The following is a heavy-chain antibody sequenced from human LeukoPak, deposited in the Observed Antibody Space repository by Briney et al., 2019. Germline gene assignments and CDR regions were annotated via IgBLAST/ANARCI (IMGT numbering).Heavy chain of an antibody. Sequence: SQPLSLTCTVSGGSISSGGYYWSWIRHPPGKRLEWIGYIYYSGSAYYNPSLKSRVTMSVDTSENQFSLKLNSVTAADTAVYYCATTVGSYFDYWSQGTLVIVSS. CDR3: ATTVGSYFDY. CDR1: GGSISSGGYY. V-gene: IGHV4-31*03. CDR2: IYYSGSA. D-gene: IGHD3-16*01. J-gene: IGHJ4*02.